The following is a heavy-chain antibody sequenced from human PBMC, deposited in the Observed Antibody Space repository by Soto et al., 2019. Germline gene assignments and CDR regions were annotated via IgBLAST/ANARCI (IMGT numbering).Heavy chain of an antibody. V-gene: IGHV4-4*02. CDR3: TRPADMSGYPYY. Sequence: SETLSLTCAVSGGSISSRNWWSWVRQPPGKGLEWIGEIYHSGSTNYNPSLKSRVTISVDKSKNQFSLKLSSVTAADTAVYYCTRPADMSGYPYYWGQGILVTVSS. D-gene: IGHD3-3*01. CDR2: IYHSGST. J-gene: IGHJ4*01. CDR1: GGSISSRNW.